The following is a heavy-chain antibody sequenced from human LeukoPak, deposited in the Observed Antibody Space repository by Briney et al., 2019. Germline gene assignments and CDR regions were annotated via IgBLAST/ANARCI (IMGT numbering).Heavy chain of an antibody. Sequence: GGSLRLSCAASGFTFGSYAMSWVRQAPGKGLEWVSTISGSGGSTYYADSVKGRFTISRDNSKNTLYPQMNSLRAEDTAVYYCAKYSSSWPGYFQHWGQGTLVTVSS. D-gene: IGHD6-13*01. J-gene: IGHJ1*01. CDR2: ISGSGGST. CDR1: GFTFGSYA. CDR3: AKYSSSWPGYFQH. V-gene: IGHV3-23*01.